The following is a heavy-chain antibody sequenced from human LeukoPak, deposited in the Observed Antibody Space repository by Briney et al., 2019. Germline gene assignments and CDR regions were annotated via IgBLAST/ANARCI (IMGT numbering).Heavy chain of an antibody. CDR1: GFTFSSYE. D-gene: IGHD3-10*01. Sequence: PGGSLRLSCAASGFTFSSYEMNWVRQAPRKGLEWVSYISSSGSTIYYTDPVKGRFTISRDNANNSLYLQMNRLRAEDTAVYYCARETDYYYGSGSINWGQGTLVTVSS. V-gene: IGHV3-48*03. J-gene: IGHJ4*02. CDR3: ARETDYYYGSGSIN. CDR2: ISSSGSTI.